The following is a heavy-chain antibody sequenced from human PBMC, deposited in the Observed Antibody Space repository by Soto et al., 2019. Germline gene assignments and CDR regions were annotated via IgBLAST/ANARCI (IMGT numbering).Heavy chain of an antibody. Sequence: GGSLRLSCAASGFTFSSYWMHWVRQAPGKGLVWVSRISSSSSTIYYADSVKGRFTISRDNAKNSLYLQMNSLRAEDTAVYYCARGAYLNWFDPWGQGTLVTVSS. V-gene: IGHV3-48*01. CDR2: ISSSSSTI. J-gene: IGHJ5*02. CDR3: ARGAYLNWFDP. CDR1: GFTFSSYW.